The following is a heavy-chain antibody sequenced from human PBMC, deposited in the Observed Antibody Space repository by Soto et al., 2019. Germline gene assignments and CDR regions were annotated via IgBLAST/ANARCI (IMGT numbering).Heavy chain of an antibody. D-gene: IGHD3-9*01. CDR3: ARGVGSSPPRY. V-gene: IGHV4-59*01. CDR1: GFSISVYY. CDR2: VYDNGRP. J-gene: IGHJ4*02. Sequence: PSDTLSLTCTISGFSISVYYWSWIRQSPRQGLEWIGYVYDNGRPYYSPSLKSRVTISADTSKNQISLKLTSATAADTAVYYCARGVGSSPPRYWGRGTLVTSPQ.